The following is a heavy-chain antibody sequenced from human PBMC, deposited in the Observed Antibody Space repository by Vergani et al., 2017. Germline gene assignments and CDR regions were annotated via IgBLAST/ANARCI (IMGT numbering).Heavy chain of an antibody. CDR2: ISSSSSYI. CDR1: GFTFSSYI. Sequence: EVQLVESGGGLVKPGGSLRLSCAASGFTFSSYIMNWVRQAPGKGLEWVSSISSSSSYIHSSDSLKGRFTISRDNAKSSLYLQMNSLRAEDTGVYYCARDRYYLAWGSYPYFYYDGLDVWGQGTAVTVSS. D-gene: IGHD3-16*02. CDR3: ARDRYYLAWGSYPYFYYDGLDV. V-gene: IGHV3-21*01. J-gene: IGHJ6*02.